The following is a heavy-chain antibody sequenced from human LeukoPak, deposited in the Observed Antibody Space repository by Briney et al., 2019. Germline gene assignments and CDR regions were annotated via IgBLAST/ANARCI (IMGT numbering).Heavy chain of an antibody. CDR2: IYYSGST. CDR1: GGSISCYY. V-gene: IGHV4-59*01. CDR3: AREYSGASGRTFDY. J-gene: IGHJ4*02. Sequence: SETLSLTCTVSGGSISCYYWSWIRKRPGKGLDRIWYIYYSGSTNYNYSLKSRVTISVDTSKNQFSLKLSSVTAADTAVYYCAREYSGASGRTFDYWGQGTLVTVSS. D-gene: IGHD6-6*01.